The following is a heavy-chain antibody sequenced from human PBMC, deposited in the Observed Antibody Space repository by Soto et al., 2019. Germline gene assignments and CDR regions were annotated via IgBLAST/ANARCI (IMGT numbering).Heavy chain of an antibody. CDR1: GVTFSSET. CDR3: ATELGENPASPLDA. Sequence: SVKVSCKASGVTFSSETLGWVRQAPGQGLEWVGGIIPLFGTASYAQKFQGRVTITADESTSTVYMELSSLRSDDTAVYFCATELGENPASPLDAWGQGTLVTV. D-gene: IGHD3-10*01. J-gene: IGHJ5*02. V-gene: IGHV1-69*13. CDR2: IIPLFGTA.